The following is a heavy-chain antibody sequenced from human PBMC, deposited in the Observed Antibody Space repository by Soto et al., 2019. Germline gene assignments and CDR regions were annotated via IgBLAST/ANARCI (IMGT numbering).Heavy chain of an antibody. D-gene: IGHD3-3*01. V-gene: IGHV3-33*08. Sequence: PGGSLRLSCATSGFSFFGFGIHWVRQAPGKGLEWVASIGHDGGTKDYGDSVKGRITISRDSRRRTVYVQMSGLRTEDTALYFCARAVTYHDESGYFRGYYFDYWGPGTLVTVSS. CDR2: IGHDGGTK. CDR1: GFSFFGFG. CDR3: ARAVTYHDESGYFRGYYFDY. J-gene: IGHJ4*02.